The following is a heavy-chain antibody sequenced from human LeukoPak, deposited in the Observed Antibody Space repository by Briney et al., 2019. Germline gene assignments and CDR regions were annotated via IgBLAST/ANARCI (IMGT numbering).Heavy chain of an antibody. V-gene: IGHV1-69*04. CDR2: IIPILGIA. J-gene: IGHJ5*02. CDR3: ARDWVMITFGGVNPWFDP. CDR1: GGTFSSYA. D-gene: IGHD3-16*01. Sequence: SVKVSCKASGGTFSSYAISWVRQAPGQGLEWMGTIIPILGIANYAQKFQGRVTITADKSTSTAYMELSSLRSEDTAVYYCARDWVMITFGGVNPWFDPWGQGTLVTVSS.